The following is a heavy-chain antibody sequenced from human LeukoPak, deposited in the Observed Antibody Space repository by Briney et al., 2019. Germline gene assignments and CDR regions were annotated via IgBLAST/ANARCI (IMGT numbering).Heavy chain of an antibody. CDR1: GGSFSGYY. CDR2: IFYSGST. D-gene: IGHD6-19*01. CDR3: ARRAYSSGWYYFDY. V-gene: IGHV4-59*08. J-gene: IGHJ4*02. Sequence: PSETLSLTCAVYGGSFSGYYWGWIRQPPGKGLEWIGCIFYSGSTNYNPSLKSRVTISVDTSKNQFSLKLSSVTAADTAVYYCARRAYSSGWYYFDYWGQGTLVTVSS.